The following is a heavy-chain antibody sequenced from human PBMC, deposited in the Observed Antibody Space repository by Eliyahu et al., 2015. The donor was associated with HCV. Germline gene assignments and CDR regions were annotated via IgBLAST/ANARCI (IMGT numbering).Heavy chain of an antibody. Sequence: EVQLVESGGGLVKPGGSLRLSCAASGFTFSSYSMNWVRQAPGEGAGGVSSISSSSSYIYYADSVKGRFTISRDNAKNSLYLQMNSLRAEDTAVYYCARALRDIAAAGYYLSSFDYWGQGTLVTVSS. CDR3: ARALRDIAAAGYYLSSFDY. J-gene: IGHJ4*02. CDR1: GFTFSSYS. D-gene: IGHD6-13*01. CDR2: ISSSSSYI. V-gene: IGHV3-21*01.